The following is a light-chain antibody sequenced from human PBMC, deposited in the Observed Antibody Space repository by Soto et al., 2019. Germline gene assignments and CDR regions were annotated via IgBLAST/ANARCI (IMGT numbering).Light chain of an antibody. J-gene: IGLJ3*02. V-gene: IGLV2-11*01. CDR1: GSDVGDSSH. CDR2: EVN. Sequence: QSVLTQPRSVSGSPGQSVTISCTATGSDVGDSSHVSWYQLHPGKAPKLMIYEVNNRPPGVPDRFSGSKSGSTASLTISGLQAEDEAEYYCCLSPGSLTWLFGGGTQLTVL. CDR3: CLSPGSLTWL.